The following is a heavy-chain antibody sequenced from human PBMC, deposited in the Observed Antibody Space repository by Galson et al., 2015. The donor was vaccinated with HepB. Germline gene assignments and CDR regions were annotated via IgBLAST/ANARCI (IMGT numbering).Heavy chain of an antibody. Sequence: SLRLSCAASGFTFDDYAMHWVRQAPGKGLEWVSGISWNSGSIGYADSVKGRFTISRDNAKNSLYLQMNSLRAEDTAVYYCARDLAETEPIDSGWGQGTLVTVSS. D-gene: IGHD1-14*01. CDR1: GFTFDDYA. CDR3: ARDLAETEPIDSG. CDR2: ISWNSGSI. V-gene: IGHV3-9*01. J-gene: IGHJ4*02.